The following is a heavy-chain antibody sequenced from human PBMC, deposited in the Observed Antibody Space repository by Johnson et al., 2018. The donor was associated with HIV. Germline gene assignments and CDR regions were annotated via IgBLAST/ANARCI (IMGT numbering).Heavy chain of an antibody. Sequence: VQLVESGGGVIRPGGSLRLSCVGSGFSFDDFDMSWVRQVPGRGLEWVSGINWSGGDAGYVDSVKGRFTISRDNAKNSLYLQMNDLRVDDTALYYCARVSTGFTISGVVILPTGVFDIWGQGTLVTVSS. CDR1: GFSFDDFD. D-gene: IGHD3-3*01. J-gene: IGHJ3*02. CDR2: INWSGGDA. CDR3: ARVSTGFTISGVVILPTGVFDI. V-gene: IGHV3-20*04.